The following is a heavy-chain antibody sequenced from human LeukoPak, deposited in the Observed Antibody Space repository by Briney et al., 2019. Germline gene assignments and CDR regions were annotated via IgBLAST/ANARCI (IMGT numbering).Heavy chain of an antibody. V-gene: IGHV1-2*06. CDR1: GYTFTGYY. CDR2: INPNTGGT. J-gene: IGHJ4*02. Sequence: VSVKVSCTASGYTFTGYYIHWVRQAPGQGLEWMGRINPNTGGTYYAQKFQDRVTMTRDTSITTAYMDLSRLRSDDAAVYYCARDRGGTYYVPINWGQGTLVTVSS. CDR3: ARDRGGTYYVPIN. D-gene: IGHD1-26*01.